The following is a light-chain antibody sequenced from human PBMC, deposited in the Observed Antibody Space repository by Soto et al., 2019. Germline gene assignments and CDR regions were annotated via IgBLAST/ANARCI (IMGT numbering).Light chain of an antibody. CDR1: QVIVSNY. CDR2: AAS. J-gene: IGKJ4*02. CDR3: QQYSSDLLP. Sequence: DIQMTQTPSSLSASVGDRVTITSRASQVIVSNYLAWYQQKPGNVPNLLIYAASTLQSGVPSRFSGSGAGTDFTLTISSLHPEDVATFHCQQYSSDLLPFAGGNKVDI. V-gene: IGKV1-27*01.